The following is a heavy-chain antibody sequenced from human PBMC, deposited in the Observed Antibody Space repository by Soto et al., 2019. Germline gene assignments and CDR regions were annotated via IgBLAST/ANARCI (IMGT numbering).Heavy chain of an antibody. J-gene: IGHJ6*02. CDR1: GFTFSSYG. V-gene: IGHV3-33*01. Sequence: GGSLRLSCAASGFTFSSYGMHWVRQAPGKGLEWVAVIWYDGSNKYYADSVKGRFTISRDNSKNTLYLQMNSLRAEDTAVYYCARAPITIFGVVTYGMDVWGQGTTVTVSS. CDR3: ARAPITIFGVVTYGMDV. D-gene: IGHD3-3*01. CDR2: IWYDGSNK.